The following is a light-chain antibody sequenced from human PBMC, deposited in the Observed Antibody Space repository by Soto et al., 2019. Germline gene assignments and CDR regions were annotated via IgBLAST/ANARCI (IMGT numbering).Light chain of an antibody. J-gene: IGLJ3*02. Sequence: QSALTQPASVSGSPGQSITISCTGTSSDDGDFNYVSWYQQPPGKAPKLMIYDVRNRPSGVSNHFSGSKPGNTASLTISGFQPEDGADYYCSSYSGSSTWWFGGGTKLTVL. CDR3: SSYSGSSTWW. V-gene: IGLV2-14*03. CDR1: SSDDGDFNY. CDR2: DVR.